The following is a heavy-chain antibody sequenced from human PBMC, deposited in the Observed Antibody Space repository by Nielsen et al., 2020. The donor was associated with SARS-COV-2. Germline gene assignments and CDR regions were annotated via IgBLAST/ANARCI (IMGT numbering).Heavy chain of an antibody. V-gene: IGHV3-7*03. J-gene: IGHJ6*03. D-gene: IGHD2-2*01. CDR3: ARGSRECSSTSCYYNYYYYYMDV. Sequence: WIRQPPGKGLEWVANIKQDGSEKYYVDSVKGRFTISRDNAKNTLYLQMNSLRAEDTAVYYCARGSRECSSTSCYYNYYYYYMDVWGKGTTVTVSS. CDR2: IKQDGSEK.